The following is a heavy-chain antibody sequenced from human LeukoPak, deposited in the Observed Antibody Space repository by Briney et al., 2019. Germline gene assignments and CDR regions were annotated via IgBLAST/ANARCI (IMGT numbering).Heavy chain of an antibody. CDR3: ARERRYCSGDNCYSGLDY. CDR1: GFTVSSNY. D-gene: IGHD2-15*01. J-gene: IGHJ4*02. Sequence: GGSLRLSCAASGFTVSSNYMSWVRQAPGKGLQWVSLIHSGGTTDYEDSVKGRFTISRDYSKNTVNLQINSLRADDTAVYYCARERRYCSGDNCYSGLDYWGQGTLVTVSS. CDR2: IHSGGTT. V-gene: IGHV3-53*01.